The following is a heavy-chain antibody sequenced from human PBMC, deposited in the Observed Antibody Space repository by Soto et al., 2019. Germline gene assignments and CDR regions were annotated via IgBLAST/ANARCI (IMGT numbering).Heavy chain of an antibody. V-gene: IGHV4-59*01. D-gene: IGHD3-16*01. CDR1: GGSISSYY. J-gene: IGHJ3*02. Sequence: QVQLQESGPGLVKPSETLSLTCTVSGGSISSYYWSWIRQPPGKGLEWIGYIYYSGSTNYNPSLKSRVTISVDTSKKQFSLKLSSVTAADTAVYYCARGVDFMITFGGVGAFDIWGQGTMVTVSS. CDR3: ARGVDFMITFGGVGAFDI. CDR2: IYYSGST.